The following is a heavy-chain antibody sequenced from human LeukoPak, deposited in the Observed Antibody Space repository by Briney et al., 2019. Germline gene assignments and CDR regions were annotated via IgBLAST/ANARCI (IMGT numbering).Heavy chain of an antibody. CDR3: ARTLDTTGYFRNFDY. Sequence: PSETLSLTCAIYGGSFNGYYWNWIRQPPGKRLEWIGEISHSGGTNYNPSLKSRVTISGDTSKNQFSLTLYSVTAADTAVYYCARTLDTTGYFRNFDYWGRGSPVTVSS. J-gene: IGHJ4*02. CDR2: ISHSGGT. CDR1: GGSFNGYY. D-gene: IGHD3-9*01. V-gene: IGHV4-34*01.